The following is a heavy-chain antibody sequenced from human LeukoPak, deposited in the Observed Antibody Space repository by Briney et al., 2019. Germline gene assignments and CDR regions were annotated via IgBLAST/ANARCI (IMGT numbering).Heavy chain of an antibody. Sequence: GGSLRLSCAASGFTFSSYAMSWVRQAPGKGPEWVSGFSGSEDSAYYADSVKGRFTISRDNSKNTLYLQMNSLRAEDTAVYYCAKPLYNSGWYGGGDYWGQGTLVTVSS. CDR3: AKPLYNSGWYGGGDY. CDR2: FSGSEDSA. CDR1: GFTFSSYA. D-gene: IGHD6-19*01. J-gene: IGHJ4*02. V-gene: IGHV3-23*01.